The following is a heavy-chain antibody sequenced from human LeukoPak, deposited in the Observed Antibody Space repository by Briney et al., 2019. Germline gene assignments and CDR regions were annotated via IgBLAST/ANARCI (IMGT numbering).Heavy chain of an antibody. J-gene: IGHJ5*02. D-gene: IGHD3-10*01. CDR3: ARTGYYYGSGSPEDNWFDP. CDR1: GFTFSNYG. CDR2: ITSGTYI. V-gene: IGHV3-21*01. Sequence: PGGSLRLSCATSGFTFSNYGMHWVRQAPGKGLEWVSSITSGTYISYADSVKGRFTISRDNAKNSLYLQMNSLRVEDTAVYYCARTGYYYGSGSPEDNWFDPWGQGTLVTVSS.